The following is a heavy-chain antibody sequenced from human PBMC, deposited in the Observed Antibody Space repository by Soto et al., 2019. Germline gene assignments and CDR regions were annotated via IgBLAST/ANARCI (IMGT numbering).Heavy chain of an antibody. D-gene: IGHD3-22*01. V-gene: IGHV3-48*03. CDR2: ISSSGSII. Sequence: EVQLVESGGGLVQPGGSLRLSCAASGFTFSSYEMNWVRQAPGKGLEWVSYISSSGSIIYYADSLKGRFTISRDNAKNSLYRQMNSLRAEDTAVYYCARGGLNYYDSSVYSMYFDYWGQGTLVTVSS. CDR3: ARGGLNYYDSSVYSMYFDY. CDR1: GFTFSSYE. J-gene: IGHJ4*02.